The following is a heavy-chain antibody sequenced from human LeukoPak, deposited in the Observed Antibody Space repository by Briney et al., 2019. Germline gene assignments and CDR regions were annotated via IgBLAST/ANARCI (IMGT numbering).Heavy chain of an antibody. D-gene: IGHD5-24*01. CDR2: IWYDGSNK. Sequence: RGSLRLSCAASGFTFSSYGMHWVRQAPGKGLEWVAVIWYDGSNKYYADSVKGRFTISRDNSKNTLYLQMNSLRAEDTAVYYCARGNKVEMATITDYWGQGTLVTVSS. J-gene: IGHJ4*02. CDR3: ARGNKVEMATITDY. CDR1: GFTFSSYG. V-gene: IGHV3-33*01.